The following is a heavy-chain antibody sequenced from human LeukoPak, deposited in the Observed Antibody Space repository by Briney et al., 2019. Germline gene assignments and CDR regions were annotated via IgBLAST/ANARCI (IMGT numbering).Heavy chain of an antibody. CDR1: GGSISSYY. D-gene: IGHD3-22*01. CDR2: IYYSGST. J-gene: IGHJ4*02. Sequence: PSETLSLTCTVSGGSISSYYWSWIRQPPVKGLEWIGYIYYSGSTNYNPSLKSRVTISVDTSKNQFSLKLSSVTAADTAVYYCASSNYYDSSGYYHWGQGTLVTVSS. CDR3: ASSNYYDSSGYYH. V-gene: IGHV4-59*01.